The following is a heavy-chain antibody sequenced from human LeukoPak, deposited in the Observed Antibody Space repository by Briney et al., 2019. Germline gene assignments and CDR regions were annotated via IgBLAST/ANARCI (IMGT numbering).Heavy chain of an antibody. D-gene: IGHD3-22*01. V-gene: IGHV3-15*01. CDR1: GFTFSKAW. CDR3: ATYRWQYHSSGYDY. CDR2: IKSHADGGTT. Sequence: PGGSLRLSCAASGFTFSKAWMSWVRQATGKGLEWLGRIKSHADGGTTDYTAPVQGRITISRDDSQNTLYLQLDSLKAEDTAVYYCATYRWQYHSSGYDYWGQGTLVAVSS. J-gene: IGHJ4*02.